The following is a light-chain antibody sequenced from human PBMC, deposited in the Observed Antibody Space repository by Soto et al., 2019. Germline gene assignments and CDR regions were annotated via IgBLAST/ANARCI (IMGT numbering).Light chain of an antibody. CDR2: KAS. CDR3: QQYDNDSWT. CDR1: QSISSW. J-gene: IGKJ1*01. Sequence: DIQMTQSPSTLSASVGDRVIITCRASQSISSWLAWYQQKPGKAPNLLIYKASALKSGVPSRFSGSGSGTEFTLTISSLQPDYFATDYCQQYDNDSWTFGQGTKVESK. V-gene: IGKV1-5*03.